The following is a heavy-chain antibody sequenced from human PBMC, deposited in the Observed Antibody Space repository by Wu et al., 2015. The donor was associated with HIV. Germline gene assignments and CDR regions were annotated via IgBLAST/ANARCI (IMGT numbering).Heavy chain of an antibody. V-gene: IGHV1-69*05. J-gene: IGHJ6*02. Sequence: QVQLVQSGAEVKKPGSSVKVSCKASGGTFSSYAISWVRQAPGQGLEWMGGIIPIFGTANYAQKFQGRVTITTDESTSTAYMELSSLRSEDTAVYYCARDRYYYDSSGYPPFDYYGMDVWGQGTTVTVSS. CDR2: IIPIFGTA. D-gene: IGHD3-22*01. CDR3: ARDRYYYDSSGYPPFDYYGMDV. CDR1: GGTFSSYA.